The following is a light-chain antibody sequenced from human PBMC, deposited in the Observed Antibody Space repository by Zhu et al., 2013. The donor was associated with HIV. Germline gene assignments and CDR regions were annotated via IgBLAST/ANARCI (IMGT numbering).Light chain of an antibody. CDR2: DAS. CDR1: QAINTY. J-gene: IGKJ2*01. Sequence: DIQLTQAPSFISASVGDRVIITCRASQAINTYVAWYQQRPGEAPNLLIYDASTLHTGVPSRFSGSRSGTDFTLTINSLQPEDFATYYCQQTDSFPHTFGQGTKLEI. V-gene: IGKV1-9*01. CDR3: QQTDSFPHT.